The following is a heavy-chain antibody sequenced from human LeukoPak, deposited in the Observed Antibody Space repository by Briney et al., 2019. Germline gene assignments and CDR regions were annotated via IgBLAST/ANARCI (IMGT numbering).Heavy chain of an antibody. J-gene: IGHJ4*02. CDR3: ATDRGWRTSGYYLYYFEY. D-gene: IGHD3-3*01. CDR1: GFIFTNYF. V-gene: IGHV3-7*01. CDR2: IKHDGSEK. Sequence: PGGSLRLSRAASGFIFTNYFMSWVRQAPGKGLEWVASIKHDGSEKYYVDSVRGRFTISRDNTMNSLYLQMSSLRAEDTAVYYCATDRGWRTSGYYLYYFEYWGQGTLVTVSS.